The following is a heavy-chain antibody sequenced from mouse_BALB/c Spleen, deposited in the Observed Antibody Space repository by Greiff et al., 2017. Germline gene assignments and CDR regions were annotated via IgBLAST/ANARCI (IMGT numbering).Heavy chain of an antibody. Sequence: EVKLVESGGGLVQPGGSRKLSCAASGFTFSSFGMHWVRQAPEKGLEWVAYISSGSSTIYYADTVKGRFTISRDNPKNTLFLQMTSLRSEDTAMYYCARHYRYAMDYWGQGTSVTVSS. V-gene: IGHV5-17*02. J-gene: IGHJ4*01. CDR2: ISSGSSTI. CDR1: GFTFSSFG. CDR3: ARHYRYAMDY. D-gene: IGHD2-14*01.